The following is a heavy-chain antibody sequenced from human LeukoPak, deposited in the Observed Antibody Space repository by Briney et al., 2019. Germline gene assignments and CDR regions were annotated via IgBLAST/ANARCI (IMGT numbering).Heavy chain of an antibody. CDR2: IKSKTDGGTT. CDR1: GFTFSNAW. Sequence: GGSLRLSCAASGFTFSNAWMSWVRQAPGKGLEWVGRIKSKTDGGTTDYAAPVKGRFTISRDDSKNTLYLQMNSLKTEDTAVYYSTTDPSGTPYNWFDPWGQGTLVTVSS. V-gene: IGHV3-15*01. J-gene: IGHJ5*02. D-gene: IGHD1-1*01. CDR3: TTDPSGTPYNWFDP.